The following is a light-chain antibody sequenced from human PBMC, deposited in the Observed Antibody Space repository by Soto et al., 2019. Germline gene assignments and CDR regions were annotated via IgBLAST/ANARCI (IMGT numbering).Light chain of an antibody. CDR1: SSDVGGDYD. Sequence: QSVLTQPASVSGSPGQSITISCTGTSSDVGGDYDVHWYQQLPGTAPKLLIYGNSNRPSGVPDRFSGSKSGTSASLAITGLQAEDEADYYCQSYDSSLSGSDVFGTGTKVTVL. V-gene: IGLV1-40*01. J-gene: IGLJ1*01. CDR3: QSYDSSLSGSDV. CDR2: GNS.